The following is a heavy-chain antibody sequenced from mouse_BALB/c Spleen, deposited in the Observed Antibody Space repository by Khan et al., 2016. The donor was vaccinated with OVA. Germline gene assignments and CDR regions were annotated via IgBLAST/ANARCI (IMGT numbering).Heavy chain of an antibody. J-gene: IGHJ2*01. CDR2: INPTSGYT. Sequence: QVQLKQSGPELVKPGASVRISCKASGYTFTSYWMHWIKQRPGQGLEWIGYINPTSGYTDYNQKFKDKATLTADKSSSTAYMQLSSLTSDDSAVYYCARDRIDYWGQGTALTVSS. CDR3: ARDRIDY. CDR1: GYTFTSYW. V-gene: IGHV1S26*01.